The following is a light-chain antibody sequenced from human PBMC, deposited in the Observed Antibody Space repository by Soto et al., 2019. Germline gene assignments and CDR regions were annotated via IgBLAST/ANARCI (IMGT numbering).Light chain of an antibody. J-gene: IGKJ4*01. CDR2: DVS. CDR1: QSVSSN. Sequence: EIVMTQSPATLSVSPGERATLSCWPSQSVSSNLAWYQQKPGQAPRLLIYDVSTRATGIPTRFSGSGSGTEFTLTISSLQSEDFAAYYCQQYNNWPLTFGGGTKVDIK. V-gene: IGKV3D-15*01. CDR3: QQYNNWPLT.